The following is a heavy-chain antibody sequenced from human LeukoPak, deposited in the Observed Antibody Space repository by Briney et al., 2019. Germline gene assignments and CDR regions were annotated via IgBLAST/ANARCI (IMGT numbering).Heavy chain of an antibody. V-gene: IGHV5-51*01. CDR2: IYPGDSDT. CDR1: GYSFTSYW. D-gene: IGHD3-10*01. Sequence: GESLKISCKGSGYSFTSYWIGWVRQVPGKGLEWMGIIYPGDSDTRYSPSFQGRVTISADKSISTAYLQWSSLKASDTAMYYCARRLTVRGKEYYFDYWGQGTLVTVSS. CDR3: ARRLTVRGKEYYFDY. J-gene: IGHJ4*02.